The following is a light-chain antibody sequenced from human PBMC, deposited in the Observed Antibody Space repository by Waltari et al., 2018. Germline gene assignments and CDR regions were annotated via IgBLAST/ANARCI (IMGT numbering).Light chain of an antibody. CDR3: SLYMGSGIWV. CDR2: KAN. V-gene: IGLV8-61*01. CDR1: SGSLSTTSY. J-gene: IGLJ3*02. Sequence: QTVVTQEPSLSVSPGGTVTLTCALSSGSLSTTSYATGYQQTPGQAPRTLVYKANTRSSGVPDRFSGSILGNKAARTITGAQADDESDYYCSLYMGSGIWVFGGGTKLTVL.